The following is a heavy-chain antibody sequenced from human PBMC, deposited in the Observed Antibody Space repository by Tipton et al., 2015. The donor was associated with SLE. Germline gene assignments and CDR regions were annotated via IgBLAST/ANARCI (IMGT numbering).Heavy chain of an antibody. CDR1: GLTFSGSA. V-gene: IGHV3-73*01. J-gene: IGHJ3*02. CDR2: IRSKANSYAT. CDR3: TRPGILWFDAFDI. D-gene: IGHD3-10*01. Sequence: SLRLSCAASGLTFSGSAMHWVRQASGKGLEWVGRIRSKANSYATAYAASVKGRFTISRDDSKNTAYLQMNSLKTEDTAVYYCTRPGILWFDAFDIWGQGTMVTVSS.